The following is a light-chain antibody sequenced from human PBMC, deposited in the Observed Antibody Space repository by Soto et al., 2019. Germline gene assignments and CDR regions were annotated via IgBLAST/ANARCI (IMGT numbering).Light chain of an antibody. CDR1: QIINTY. Sequence: DIQMTQSPSSLSASVGARVTITCRASQIINTYLHWYQHKPGKAPKLLISGASTLQSGVPSRFSGSGSGTEFALTISSLQPEDLATYYCQQSSSIPWTFGPGIKVEIK. J-gene: IGKJ1*01. CDR2: GAS. CDR3: QQSSSIPWT. V-gene: IGKV1-39*01.